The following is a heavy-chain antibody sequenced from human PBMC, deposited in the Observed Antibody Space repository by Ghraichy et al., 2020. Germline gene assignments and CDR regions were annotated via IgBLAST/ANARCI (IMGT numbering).Heavy chain of an antibody. J-gene: IGHJ4*02. CDR3: ARGGVRGFSFDY. CDR1: GFTFSEHY. D-gene: IGHD3-3*01. V-gene: IGHV3-72*01. Sequence: LSLTCAASGFTFSEHYMDWVRQAPGKGLEWVGRTRNKANGYIADYAASVKGRFTISRDDSESSLYLQVNSLTTEDTAVYYCARGGVRGFSFDYWGQGILVYVSS. CDR2: TRNKANGYIA.